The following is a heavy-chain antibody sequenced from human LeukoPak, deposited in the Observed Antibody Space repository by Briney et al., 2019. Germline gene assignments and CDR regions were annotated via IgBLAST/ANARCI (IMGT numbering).Heavy chain of an antibody. CDR3: ARGRRSCLDY. Sequence: PGGSLRLSCAASGFTFSSYSMNWVRQAPGKGLEWVSSISSSSSYIYYTDSVKGRFTISRDNAKNSLYLQMNSLRAEDTAVYYCARGRRSCLDYWGQGTLVTVSS. CDR2: ISSSSSYI. J-gene: IGHJ4*02. CDR1: GFTFSSYS. V-gene: IGHV3-21*01. D-gene: IGHD2-15*01.